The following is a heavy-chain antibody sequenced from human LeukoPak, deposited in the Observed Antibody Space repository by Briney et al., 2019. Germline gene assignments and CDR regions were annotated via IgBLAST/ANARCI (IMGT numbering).Heavy chain of an antibody. CDR2: INPSGGST. Sequence: VASVKVSCKASGYTFTSYYMHWVRQAPGQGLEWMGIINPSGGSTSYAQKFQGRVTMTRDMSTSTVYMELSSLRSEDTAVYYCARGTGACSSTSCSVGYWGQGTLVTVSS. V-gene: IGHV1-46*01. CDR1: GYTFTSYY. CDR3: ARGTGACSSTSCSVGY. D-gene: IGHD2-2*01. J-gene: IGHJ4*02.